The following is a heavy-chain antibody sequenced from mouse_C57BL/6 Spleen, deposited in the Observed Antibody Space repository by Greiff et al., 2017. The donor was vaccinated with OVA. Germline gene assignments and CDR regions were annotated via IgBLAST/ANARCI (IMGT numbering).Heavy chain of an antibody. CDR2: IYPSDSET. CDR3: ARKRAYYSTLDY. V-gene: IGHV1-61*01. Sequence: QVQLKQPGAELVRPGSSVKLSCKASGYTFTSYWMDWVKQRPGQGLEWIGNIYPSDSETHYNQKFKDKATLTVDKSSSTAYMQLSSLTSEDSAVYYCARKRAYYSTLDYWGQGTTLTVSS. CDR1: GYTFTSYW. D-gene: IGHD2-5*01. J-gene: IGHJ2*01.